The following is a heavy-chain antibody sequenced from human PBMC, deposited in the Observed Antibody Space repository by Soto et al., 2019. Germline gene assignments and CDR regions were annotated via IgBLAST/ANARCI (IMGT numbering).Heavy chain of an antibody. D-gene: IGHD3-10*01. CDR1: GFNFVRKC. CDR2: LYSGGTT. CDR3: ARGLYDSGSFYFDF. Sequence: EVQLVESGGGLIQPGGSLRLSCAASGFNFVRKCMICVRQAPGKGLEWVSILYSGGTTYYADSVKGRFTISRDTSENTLYLQMNSLRAEDTAVYYCARGLYDSGSFYFDFWGQGTLVTVSS. V-gene: IGHV3-53*01. J-gene: IGHJ4*02.